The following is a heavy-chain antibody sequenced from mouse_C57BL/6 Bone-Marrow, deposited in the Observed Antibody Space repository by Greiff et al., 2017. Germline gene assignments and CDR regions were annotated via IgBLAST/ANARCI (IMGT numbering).Heavy chain of an antibody. CDR2: IGVASGNT. CDR3: ASGYYAMDY. J-gene: IGHJ4*01. CDR1: GFNIKNTY. Sequence: EVKLMESVAELVRPGGSVKLSCTASGFNIKNTYMNWVKQRPEKGLEWIGRIGVASGNTKYAAKFKGKATITTDTSSNTAYLQLNSLTSEDAAIYYCASGYYAMDYWGQGTSVTVSS. V-gene: IGHV14-3*01.